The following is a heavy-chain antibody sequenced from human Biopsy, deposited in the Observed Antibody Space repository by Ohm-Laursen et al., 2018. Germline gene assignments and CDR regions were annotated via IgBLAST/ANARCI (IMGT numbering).Heavy chain of an antibody. J-gene: IGHJ6*02. CDR3: AKDRYNYTPIGGFSMDV. D-gene: IGHD5-18*01. Sequence: SLRLSCAASGITVSGNYMTWVRQAPGKGLEWVSVIYLGGTTYYADSVKGRFTISRDNSRDTLYLQMSSLRAEDTAVYYCAKDRYNYTPIGGFSMDVWGQGTTVTVSS. V-gene: IGHV3-53*05. CDR1: GITVSGNY. CDR2: IYLGGTT.